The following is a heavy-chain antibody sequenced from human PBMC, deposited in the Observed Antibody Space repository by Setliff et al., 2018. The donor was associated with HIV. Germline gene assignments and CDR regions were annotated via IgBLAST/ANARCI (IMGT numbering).Heavy chain of an antibody. CDR2: INPDSRGT. Sequence: ASVKVSCKTSGYAFTDYSIHWVRQAPGQGLEWVGRINPDSRGTNYAQTFQGRVTMTRDTSVSTAYMELSRLRSDDTAVYYCARDRWVWGGSDSGYYYYFMDVWGKGTTVTVSS. V-gene: IGHV1-2*06. J-gene: IGHJ6*03. D-gene: IGHD6-19*01. CDR3: ARDRWVWGGSDSGYYYYFMDV. CDR1: GYAFTDYS.